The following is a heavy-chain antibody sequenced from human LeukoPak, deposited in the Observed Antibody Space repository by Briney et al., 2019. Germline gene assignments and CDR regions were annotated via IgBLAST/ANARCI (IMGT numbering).Heavy chain of an antibody. J-gene: IGHJ4*02. CDR2: INHSGST. CDR3: ARGSGSYSRAQPFDY. V-gene: IGHV4-34*01. D-gene: IGHD1-26*01. Sequence: PSETLSLTCAVYGGSFSGYYWSWIRQPPGKGLEWIGEINHSGSTNYNPSLKSRVTISVDTSKNQFSLKLSSVTAADTAVYYCARGSGSYSRAQPFDYWGQGTLVTVSS. CDR1: GGSFSGYY.